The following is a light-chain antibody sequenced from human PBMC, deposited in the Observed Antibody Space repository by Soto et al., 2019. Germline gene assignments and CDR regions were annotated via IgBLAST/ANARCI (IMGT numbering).Light chain of an antibody. CDR3: QQYHSYVT. CDR1: QSVSGW. V-gene: IGKV1-5*03. CDR2: KAS. Sequence: DIQMTQSPSTLSASVGDRVTITCRASQSVSGWLAWYQQKPGKAPNLLIYKASALGSGVPSRFSGGGSGTEFTLNISSLQPDDFATDYCQQYHSYVTFGGGTKVEIK. J-gene: IGKJ4*01.